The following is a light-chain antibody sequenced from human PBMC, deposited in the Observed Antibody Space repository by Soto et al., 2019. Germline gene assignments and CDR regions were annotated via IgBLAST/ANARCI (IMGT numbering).Light chain of an antibody. Sequence: DIPMNQSPSSLSASVGDRVTITCRASQSISSYLNWYQQKPGKAPKLLIYAASSSQSGVPSRFSGSGSGTDFTLTISSLQPEDFATYYCQQSYSTPRWYTFGQGTKLEIK. CDR2: AAS. V-gene: IGKV1-39*01. CDR1: QSISSY. J-gene: IGKJ2*01. CDR3: QQSYSTPRWYT.